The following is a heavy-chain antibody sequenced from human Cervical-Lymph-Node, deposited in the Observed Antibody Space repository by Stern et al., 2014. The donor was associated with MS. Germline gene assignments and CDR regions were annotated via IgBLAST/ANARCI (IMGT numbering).Heavy chain of an antibody. J-gene: IGHJ5*02. CDR2: ISSSSSYI. CDR3: ARAAGRNWFDP. V-gene: IGHV3-21*01. CDR1: GFTFSSYS. Sequence: EVQLVESGGGLVKPGGSLRLYCAASGFTFSSYSMNWVRQAPGKGLEWVSSISSSSSYIYYADSVKGRFTISRDNAKNSLYLQMNSLRAEDTAVYYCARAAGRNWFDPWGQGTLVTVSS.